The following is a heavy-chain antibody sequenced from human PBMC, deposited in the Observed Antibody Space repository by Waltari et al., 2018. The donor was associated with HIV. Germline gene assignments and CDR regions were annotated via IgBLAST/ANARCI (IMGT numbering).Heavy chain of an antibody. CDR2: ISPEKSHT. CDR3: AREFMDHDDGSGFSNWFDP. V-gene: IGHV1-18*01. D-gene: IGHD3-22*01. CDR1: GSAFSRSG. J-gene: IGHJ5*02. Sequence: QVQLVQSGTEVKKPGASVKVSCRASGSAFSRSGISWIRQAPGQGLEWMGWISPEKSHTNPTEKFQGSVTLSTDPSTSTAYMELRSLRPDDTAVYYCAREFMDHDDGSGFSNWFDPWGQGTQVFVSS.